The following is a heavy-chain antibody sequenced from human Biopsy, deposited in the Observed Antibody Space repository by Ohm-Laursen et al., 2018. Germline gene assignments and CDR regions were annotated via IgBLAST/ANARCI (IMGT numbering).Heavy chain of an antibody. J-gene: IGHJ4*02. V-gene: IGHV1-18*01. CDR3: ARLLQTDGDGFWSGYYDY. CDR1: GGTFGNHA. D-gene: IGHD3-3*01. CDR2: INTYNGNT. Sequence: SVKVSCKASGGTFGNHAISWVRQAPGQGLEWMGWINTYNGNTNYAQNLQGRVTLTTDTSTSTVHMELRSLRSDDTAVYYCARLLQTDGDGFWSGYYDYWGQGTLVTVSS.